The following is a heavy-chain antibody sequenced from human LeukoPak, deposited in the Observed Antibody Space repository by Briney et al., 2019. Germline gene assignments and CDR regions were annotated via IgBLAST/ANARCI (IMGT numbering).Heavy chain of an antibody. CDR3: ARDIPITLVRGVIMTNWYFDL. J-gene: IGHJ2*01. Sequence: SETLSLTCTVSGGSISSGSYYWSWIRQPAGKGLEWIGRIYTSGSTNYNPSLKSRVTISVDTSKNQFSLKLSSVTAADTAVYYCARDIPITLVRGVIMTNWYFDLWGRGTLVTVSS. CDR2: IYTSGST. D-gene: IGHD3-10*01. CDR1: GGSISSGSYY. V-gene: IGHV4-61*02.